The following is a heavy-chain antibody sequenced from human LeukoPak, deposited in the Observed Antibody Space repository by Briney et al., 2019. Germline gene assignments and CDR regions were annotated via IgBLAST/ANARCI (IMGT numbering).Heavy chain of an antibody. CDR2: IYYSGST. V-gene: IGHV4-30-4*01. CDR3: ARRGVTMVRGVITYYFDY. J-gene: IGHJ4*02. Sequence: PSQTLSLTCTVSGGSISSGDYYWSWIRQPTGKGLEWIGYIYYSGSTYYNPSLKSRVTISVDTSKNQFSLKLSSVTAADTAVYYCARRGVTMVRGVITYYFDYWGQGTLVTVSS. CDR1: GGSISSGDYY. D-gene: IGHD3-10*01.